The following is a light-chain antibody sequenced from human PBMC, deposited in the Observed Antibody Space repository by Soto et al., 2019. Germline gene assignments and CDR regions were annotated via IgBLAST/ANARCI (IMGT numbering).Light chain of an antibody. J-gene: IGKJ1*01. CDR1: QSVGIS. CDR2: SAS. V-gene: IGKV3-15*01. Sequence: EILMTQAPVTVAVSPGERVTLSCRASQSVGISLAWYQQKPGQAPRLLIYSASTRTTGVPARFSGSGSGTEFPLTISSLQSEDVAVYFWQQHNKCPRTFGQGTKVEIK. CDR3: QQHNKCPRT.